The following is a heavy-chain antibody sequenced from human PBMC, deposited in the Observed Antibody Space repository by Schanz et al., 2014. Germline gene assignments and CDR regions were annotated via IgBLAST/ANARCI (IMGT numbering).Heavy chain of an antibody. D-gene: IGHD4-4*01. CDR3: AGGKTTGLAY. J-gene: IGHJ4*02. V-gene: IGHV3-74*01. CDR2: IRADGRMT. Sequence: EVYLVESGGGFVQPGGSLRLSCAASGLTLSDYWMHWVRQAPGKGPEWISHIRADGRMTNYAASVEGRFTISRDVAKNTLYLQMFSLRAEDMGVYYCAGGKTTGLAYWGQGTQVAVSS. CDR1: GLTLSDYW.